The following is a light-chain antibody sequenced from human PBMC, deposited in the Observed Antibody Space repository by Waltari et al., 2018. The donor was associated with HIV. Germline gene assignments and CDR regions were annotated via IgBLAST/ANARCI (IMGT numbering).Light chain of an antibody. CDR2: EVG. Sequence: QSALTQPASVSGSPGQSITISCTGTSSDVGGYDYVSWYQHHPGKAPTLLIYEVGNPPPGVSDRFAGSKVGNPASPTISGFQNEDEADYYCTSYTSSSSLNYGFGTGTKVTVL. J-gene: IGLJ1*01. V-gene: IGLV2-14*01. CDR1: SSDVGGYDY. CDR3: TSYTSSSSLNYG.